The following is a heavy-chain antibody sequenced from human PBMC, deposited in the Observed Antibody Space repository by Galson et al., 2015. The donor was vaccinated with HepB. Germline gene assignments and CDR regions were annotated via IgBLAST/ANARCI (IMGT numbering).Heavy chain of an antibody. Sequence: SLRLSCAASGFTFSSYEMNWVRQAPGKGLEWVSYISSSGSTIYYADSVKGRFTISRDNAKNSLYLQMNSLRAEDTAVYYCAREEDCSSTSCYYYYGMDVWGQGTTVTVSS. D-gene: IGHD2-2*01. CDR1: GFTFSSYE. CDR3: AREEDCSSTSCYYYYGMDV. CDR2: ISSSGSTI. J-gene: IGHJ6*02. V-gene: IGHV3-48*03.